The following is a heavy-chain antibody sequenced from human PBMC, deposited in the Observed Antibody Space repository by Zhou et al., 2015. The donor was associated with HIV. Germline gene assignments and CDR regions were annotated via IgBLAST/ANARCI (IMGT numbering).Heavy chain of an antibody. J-gene: IGHJ4*02. CDR2: IIPIFGTA. CDR1: GGTFSRYA. CDR3: ARDEEGTGTVTMPTWVMDY. V-gene: IGHV1-69*12. Sequence: QVQLVQSGAEVKKPGSSVKVSCKASGGTFSRYAISWVRQAPGQGLEWMGGIIPIFGTANYAQKFQGRVTITADESTTTAYMELSSLRSEDTAVYYCARDEEGTGTVTMPTWVMDYWGQGTLVTVSS. D-gene: IGHD4-17*01.